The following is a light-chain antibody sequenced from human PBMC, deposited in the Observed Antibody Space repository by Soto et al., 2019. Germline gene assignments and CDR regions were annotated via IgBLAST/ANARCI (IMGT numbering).Light chain of an antibody. CDR1: SSDVGSYNR. J-gene: IGLJ2*01. CDR2: EVN. Sequence: QSALTQPPSVSGSPGQSVTISCTGTSSDVGSYNRVSWYQQPPGTAPQLIIYEVNNRPSGVPDRFSGSRSGNTASLTISGLQPDDEADYYCSSYTSSSVLFGGGTQLTVL. CDR3: SSYTSSSVL. V-gene: IGLV2-18*02.